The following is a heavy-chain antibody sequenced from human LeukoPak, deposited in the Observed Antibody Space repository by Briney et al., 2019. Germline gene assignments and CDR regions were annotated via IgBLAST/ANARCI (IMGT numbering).Heavy chain of an antibody. CDR1: GWSFSGYY. V-gene: IGHV4-34*01. CDR2: INHSGST. D-gene: IGHD2-21*02. CDR3: ARGYSVVVTAIRDYYFDY. Sequence: SETLSLTCAVYGWSFSGYYLSWIRQPPGKGLEWIGEINHSGSTNYNPSLKSRVTISVDTSKNQFSLKLSSVTAADTAVYYCARGYSVVVTAIRDYYFDYWGQGTLVTVSS. J-gene: IGHJ4*02.